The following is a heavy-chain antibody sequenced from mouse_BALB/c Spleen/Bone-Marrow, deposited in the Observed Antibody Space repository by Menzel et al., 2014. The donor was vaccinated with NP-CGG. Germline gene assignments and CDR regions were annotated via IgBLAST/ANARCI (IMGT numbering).Heavy chain of an antibody. Sequence: DVQLVESGGGLVKPGGSLKLSCAASGFTFRDYYMYWVRQTPEKRLEWVATISDGGTYTYYSDSVKGRFTISRDNAKNNLYLQMSSLKSEDTAMYHCARDGDYRYAWFSYWGQGTPVTVSA. CDR3: ARDGDYRYAWFSY. J-gene: IGHJ3*01. CDR2: ISDGGTYT. V-gene: IGHV5-4*02. D-gene: IGHD2-14*01. CDR1: GFTFRDYY.